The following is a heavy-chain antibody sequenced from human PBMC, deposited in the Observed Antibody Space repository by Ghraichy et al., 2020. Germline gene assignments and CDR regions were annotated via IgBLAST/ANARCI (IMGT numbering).Heavy chain of an antibody. Sequence: GGSLRLSCAASGFTFSDDAMTWVRQAPRKGLEWVSTISGGGSRTNYADSVKGRFTISRDSSSNTVYLQMNSLRVEDTAVYYCAKDYGPGYPFTFYSSGLDVWGPGTTVTVSS. CDR3: AKDYGPGYPFTFYSSGLDV. D-gene: IGHD3-16*01. CDR1: GFTFSDDA. CDR2: ISGGGSRT. J-gene: IGHJ6*02. V-gene: IGHV3-23*01.